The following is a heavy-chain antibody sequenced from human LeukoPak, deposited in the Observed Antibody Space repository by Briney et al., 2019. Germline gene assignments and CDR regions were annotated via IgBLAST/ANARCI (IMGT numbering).Heavy chain of an antibody. Sequence: ASVKVSCTASGYTFTSYAMNWVRQAPGQGLEWMGWINTNTGNPTYAQGFTGRFVFSLDTSVSTAYLQISSLKAEDTAVYYCAYGLLDYYYYYYMDVWGKGTTVTVSS. D-gene: IGHD4-17*01. CDR3: AYGLLDYYYYYYMDV. CDR1: GYTFTSYA. CDR2: INTNTGNP. J-gene: IGHJ6*03. V-gene: IGHV7-4-1*02.